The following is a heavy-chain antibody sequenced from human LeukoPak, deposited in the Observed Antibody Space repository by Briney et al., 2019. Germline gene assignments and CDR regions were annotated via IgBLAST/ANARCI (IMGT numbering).Heavy chain of an antibody. CDR1: GGSISSSSYY. CDR2: IYYSGST. D-gene: IGHD3-22*01. V-gene: IGHV4-39*07. CDR3: ARDVGYYDGHRNDY. Sequence: SETLSLTCTVSGGSISSSSYYWGWIRQPPGRGLEWIGSIYYSGSTYYNPSLKSRVTISVDTSKNQFSLKLSSVTAADTAVYYCARDVGYYDGHRNDYWGQGTLVTVSS. J-gene: IGHJ4*02.